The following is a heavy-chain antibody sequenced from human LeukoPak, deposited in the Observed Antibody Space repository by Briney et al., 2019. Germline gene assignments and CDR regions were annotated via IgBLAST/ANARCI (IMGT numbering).Heavy chain of an antibody. D-gene: IGHD6-6*01. CDR2: ISSSGSTI. J-gene: IGHJ4*02. CDR1: GFTSSSYE. Sequence: GGSLRLSCAASGFTSSSYEMNWVRQAPGKGLEWVSYISSSGSTIYYADSVKGRFTISRDNAKNSLYLQMNSLRAEDTAVYYCARVYRSSSGPTLDYWGQGTLVTVSS. CDR3: ARVYRSSSGPTLDY. V-gene: IGHV3-48*03.